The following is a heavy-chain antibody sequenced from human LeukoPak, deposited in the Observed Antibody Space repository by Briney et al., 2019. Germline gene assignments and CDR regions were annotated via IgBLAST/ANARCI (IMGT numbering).Heavy chain of an antibody. CDR3: ASSSSGYSYGAHY. Sequence: SETLSLTCTVSGGSISTYYWSWIRQPPGKGLKWIGYIYYSGSTNYNPSLKSRVTISVDTSKNQFSLKLSSVTAADTAVYYCASSSSGYSYGAHYWGQGTLVTVSS. CDR1: GGSISTYY. V-gene: IGHV4-59*01. D-gene: IGHD5-18*01. J-gene: IGHJ4*02. CDR2: IYYSGST.